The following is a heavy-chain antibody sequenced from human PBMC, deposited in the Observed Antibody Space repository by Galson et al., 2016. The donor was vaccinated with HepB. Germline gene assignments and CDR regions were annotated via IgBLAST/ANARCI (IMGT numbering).Heavy chain of an antibody. Sequence: SLRLSCAASGFTFASCGMHWVRQAPGKGLEWVAVISYDGNIKYYADSVKGRFTISRDNSQNTLYLQMNRLRVEETAVYYWAKAIFGVPSIPKGYFDYWGQGTLVTVSS. V-gene: IGHV3-30*18. CDR2: ISYDGNIK. CDR3: AKAIFGVPSIPKGYFDY. CDR1: GFTFASCG. J-gene: IGHJ4*02. D-gene: IGHD3-3*01.